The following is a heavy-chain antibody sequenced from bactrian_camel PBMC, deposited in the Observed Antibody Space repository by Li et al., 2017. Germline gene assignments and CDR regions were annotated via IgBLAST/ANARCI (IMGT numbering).Heavy chain of an antibody. J-gene: IGHJ4*01. D-gene: IGHD1*01. CDR1: GDTSNSAC. CDR2: MYTLGSDGNT. Sequence: HVQLVESGGVSVQAGGSLRLSCSVYGDTSNSACMAWFRAAPWKEREAVASMYTLGSDGNTYYSEAVKGRFTISQENAKNTVYLQMNQLKPEDTAMYFCAAGLDPSAACTNGGWTNRDGRWGQGTQVTVS. V-gene: IGHV3S1*01. CDR3: AAGLDPSAACTNGGWTNRDGR.